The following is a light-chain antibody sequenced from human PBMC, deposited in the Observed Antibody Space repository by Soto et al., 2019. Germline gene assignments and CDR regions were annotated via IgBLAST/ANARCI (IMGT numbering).Light chain of an antibody. V-gene: IGKV3-20*01. CDR1: QSVSSSY. Sequence: EIVLTQSPGTLSLSPGERATLSCRASQSVSSSYLAWYQQKPGQAPRLLIYGASSRATGIPDRFSGSASGIDFTLTISRLEPEDFAVYYCQQYGSSLWTFGQGTKVEIK. J-gene: IGKJ1*01. CDR2: GAS. CDR3: QQYGSSLWT.